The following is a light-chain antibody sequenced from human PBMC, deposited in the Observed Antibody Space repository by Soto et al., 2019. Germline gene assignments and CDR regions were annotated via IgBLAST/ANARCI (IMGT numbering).Light chain of an antibody. CDR2: ATS. J-gene: IGKJ1*01. Sequence: VITQSPATLSVYPGERATLSCRASQNFGSSYLAWFQQRPGQAPRLLIFATSRRATDIPDRFSGSGSGTDFTLAIRRLEPEDFAVYYCHQFGYSPRTFGQGTKVDIK. CDR3: HQFGYSPRT. CDR1: QNFGSSY. V-gene: IGKV3-20*01.